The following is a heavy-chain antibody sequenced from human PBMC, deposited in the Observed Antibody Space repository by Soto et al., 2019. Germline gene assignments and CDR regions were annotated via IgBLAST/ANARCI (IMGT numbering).Heavy chain of an antibody. CDR3: AKKPQYYYASRGYYPGAFDI. CDR1: GFTFSSYA. CDR2: ISGSGGST. V-gene: IGHV3-23*01. D-gene: IGHD3-22*01. J-gene: IGHJ3*02. Sequence: PGGSLRLSCAASGFTFSSYAMSWVRQAPGKGLEWVSAISGSGGSTYYADSVKGRFTISRDNSKNTLYLHMNSLRAEDTAVYYCAKKPQYYYASRGYYPGAFDIWGQGTMVTVSS.